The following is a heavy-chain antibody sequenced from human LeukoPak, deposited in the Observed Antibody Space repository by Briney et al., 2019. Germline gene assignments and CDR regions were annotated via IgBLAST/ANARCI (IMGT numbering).Heavy chain of an antibody. J-gene: IGHJ6*03. V-gene: IGHV1-69*05. D-gene: IGHD4-11*01. CDR3: AIGDYSYSYYYYYYYMDV. Sequence: ASVKVSCKASGGTFSSYAISWVRHAPGQGLEWMGGIIPIFGTANYAQKFQGRVTITTDESTSTAYMELSSLRSEDTVVYYCAIGDYSYSYYYYYYYMDVWGKGTTVTVSS. CDR2: IIPIFGTA. CDR1: GGTFSSYA.